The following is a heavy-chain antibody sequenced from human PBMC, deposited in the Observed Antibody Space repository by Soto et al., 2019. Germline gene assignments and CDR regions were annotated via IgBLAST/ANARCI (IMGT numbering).Heavy chain of an antibody. CDR2: IYHSGST. CDR1: GGSISSSNW. J-gene: IGHJ4*02. Sequence: PSETLSLTCAVSGGSISSSNWWSWVRQPPGKGLEWIGEIYHSGSTNYNPSLKSRVTISVDKSKNQFSLKLSSVTAADTAVYYCGGYYDSSGLRYFDYWGQGTLVTVSS. V-gene: IGHV4-4*02. CDR3: GGYYDSSGLRYFDY. D-gene: IGHD3-22*01.